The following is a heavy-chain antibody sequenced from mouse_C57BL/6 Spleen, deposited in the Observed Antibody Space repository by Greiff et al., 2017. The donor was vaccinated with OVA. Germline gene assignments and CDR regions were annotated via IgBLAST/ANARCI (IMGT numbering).Heavy chain of an antibody. V-gene: IGHV1-82*01. CDR3: ARESGAYYSPFDY. CDR1: GYAFSSSW. J-gene: IGHJ2*01. D-gene: IGHD2-12*01. CDR2: IYPGDGDT. Sequence: VQLQQSGPELVKPGASVKISCKASGYAFSSSWMNWVKQRPGKGPEWIGRIYPGDGDTNYNGKFKGKATLTADKSSSTAYMQLSSLTSEDSAVYFCARESGAYYSPFDYWGQGTTLTVSS.